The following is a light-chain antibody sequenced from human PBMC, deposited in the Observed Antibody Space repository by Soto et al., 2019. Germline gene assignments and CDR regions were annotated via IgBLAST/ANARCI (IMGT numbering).Light chain of an antibody. CDR3: CSYAGTRIYV. CDR1: SSDVGIYNL. CDR2: EGT. V-gene: IGLV2-23*01. Sequence: LTQPASVSGSPGQSITISCTGTSSDVGIYNLVSWYQQHPGKAPKLIIYEGTKRPSGVSNRFSGSKSDNTASLTISGLQAEDEAAYYCCSYAGTRIYVFGTGTKVTVL. J-gene: IGLJ1*01.